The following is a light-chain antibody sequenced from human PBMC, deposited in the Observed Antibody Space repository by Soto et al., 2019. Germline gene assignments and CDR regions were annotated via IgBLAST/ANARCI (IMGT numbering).Light chain of an antibody. Sequence: EVVMTQSPASLSVSPGERATLSCRASQNIRNNLVWYQQKPGQSPRLLIAGASTREAGIPGRFSGSGSGTDFTLIISSLQSEDFAIYYCQQYNNWPPWTFGQGTKVELK. J-gene: IGKJ1*01. V-gene: IGKV3-15*01. CDR3: QQYNNWPPWT. CDR2: GAS. CDR1: QNIRNN.